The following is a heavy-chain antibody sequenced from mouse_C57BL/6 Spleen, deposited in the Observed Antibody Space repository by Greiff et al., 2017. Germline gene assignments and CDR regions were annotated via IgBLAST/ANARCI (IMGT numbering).Heavy chain of an antibody. CDR1: GYTFTSYW. J-gene: IGHJ4*01. D-gene: IGHD4-1*01. Sequence: QVQLQQSGAELVMPGASVKLSCKASGYTFTSYWMHWVKQRPGQGLEWIGEIDPSDSYTNYNQKFKGKSTLTVDKSSSTAYMQLSSLTSEDSAVYCCARGRDTGTLYAMDYWGQGTSVTVSS. V-gene: IGHV1-69*01. CDR2: IDPSDSYT. CDR3: ARGRDTGTLYAMDY.